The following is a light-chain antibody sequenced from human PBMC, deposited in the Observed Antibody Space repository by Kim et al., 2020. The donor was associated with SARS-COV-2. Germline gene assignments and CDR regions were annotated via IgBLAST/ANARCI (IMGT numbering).Light chain of an antibody. CDR3: QQYDNYPWT. CDR2: DAF. Sequence: ASGGDRVSFRCRASQSVSGWLAWYQQKPGRAPKVLIYDAFTLESGVPSRFSGSGSGTEFTLTISSLQPDDFATYYCQQYDNYPWTFGQGTKVNIK. CDR1: QSVSGW. V-gene: IGKV1-5*01. J-gene: IGKJ1*01.